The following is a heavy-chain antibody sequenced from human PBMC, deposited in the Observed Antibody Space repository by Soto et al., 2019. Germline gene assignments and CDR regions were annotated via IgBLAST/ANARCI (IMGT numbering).Heavy chain of an antibody. CDR2: ISAYNGNT. V-gene: IGHV1-18*01. CDR3: ARGYCSSTSCYAASLFNYYMDV. CDR1: GGTFSSYA. D-gene: IGHD2-2*01. Sequence: ASVKVSCKASGGTFSSYAISWVRQAPGQGLEWMGWISAYNGNTNYAQKLQGRVTMTTDTSTSTAYMELRSLRSDDTAVYYCARGYCSSTSCYAASLFNYYMDVWGKGTTVTVSS. J-gene: IGHJ6*03.